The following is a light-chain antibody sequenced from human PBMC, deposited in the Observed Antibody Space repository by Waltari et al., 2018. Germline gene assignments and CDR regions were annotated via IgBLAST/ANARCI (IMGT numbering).Light chain of an antibody. CDR2: DVS. CDR1: SRDVGHYNY. Sequence: QSALTQPASVSGSPGQSITISCTGTSRDVGHYNYVSWYQQRPGKAPKLMIYDVSYRPSGISSRFSGSKSGSTASLTIYGLQAEDEADYYCSSFTSASTVGVIFGGGTKLTVL. J-gene: IGLJ2*01. V-gene: IGLV2-14*03. CDR3: SSFTSASTVGVI.